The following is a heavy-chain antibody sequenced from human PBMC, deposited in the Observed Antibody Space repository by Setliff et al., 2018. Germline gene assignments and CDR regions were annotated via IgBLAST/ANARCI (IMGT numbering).Heavy chain of an antibody. V-gene: IGHV4-38-2*01. CDR1: GYSISSGYY. CDR2: IHHRGST. J-gene: IGHJ4*02. Sequence: PSETLSLTCAVSGYSISSGYYWGWIRQPPGKGLEWIGSIHHRGSTNYNPSLKSRVTISVDTSKNQFSLKLSSVTAADTAVYYCARSPGRGGYCYLTLYYWGQGTLVTVSS. CDR3: ARSPGRGGYCYLTLYY. D-gene: IGHD2-21*01.